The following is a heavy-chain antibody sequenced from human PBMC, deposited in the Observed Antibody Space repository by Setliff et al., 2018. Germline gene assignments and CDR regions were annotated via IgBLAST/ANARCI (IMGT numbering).Heavy chain of an antibody. CDR3: ARAHRYFSDTSGYFYDQGRSAFDV. J-gene: IGHJ3*01. CDR2: IATYKTDTET. CDR1: GYTFSDYG. D-gene: IGHD3-22*01. V-gene: IGHV1-18*04. Sequence: ASVKVSCKTSGYTFSDYGISWVRQAPGQGLEWMGWIATYKTDTETNYAQKFRGRVTLTRDTSTSTIYMELRSLTSDDTALYYCARAHRYFSDTSGYFYDQGRSAFDVWGQGTMVTVSS.